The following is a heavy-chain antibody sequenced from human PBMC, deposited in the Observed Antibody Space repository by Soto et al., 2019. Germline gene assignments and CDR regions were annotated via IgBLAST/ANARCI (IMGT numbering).Heavy chain of an antibody. Sequence: GCLLLSCAASGFTFSSYSMNWVRQAPGKGLEWVSSISSSSSYIYYADSVKGRFTISRDNAKNSLYLQMNSLRAEDTAVYYCARQEGVDFWSGYYGSRSQGFDYWGQGTLVTVYS. CDR3: ARQEGVDFWSGYYGSRSQGFDY. J-gene: IGHJ4*02. D-gene: IGHD3-3*01. V-gene: IGHV3-21*01. CDR1: GFTFSSYS. CDR2: ISSSSSYI.